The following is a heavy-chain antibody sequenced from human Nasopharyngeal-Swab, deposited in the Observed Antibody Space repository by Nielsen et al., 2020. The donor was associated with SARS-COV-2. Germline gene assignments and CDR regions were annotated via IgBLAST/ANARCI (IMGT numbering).Heavy chain of an antibody. Sequence: GESLKISCGGSGFTFSDYWMSWVRQAPGKGLEWLSSISSDSGAKYHADSVKGRFTISRDNAKNSLYLEMNSLRAEDTAVYYCLRGDRRDYWGPGTLVSVSS. D-gene: IGHD3-22*01. J-gene: IGHJ4*02. CDR2: ISSDSGAK. CDR3: LRGDRRDY. V-gene: IGHV3-21*01. CDR1: GFTFSDYW.